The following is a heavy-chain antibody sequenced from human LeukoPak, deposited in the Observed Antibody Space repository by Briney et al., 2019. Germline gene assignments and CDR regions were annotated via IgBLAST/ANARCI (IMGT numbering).Heavy chain of an antibody. J-gene: IGHJ4*02. V-gene: IGHV3-23*01. D-gene: IGHD4-17*01. CDR2: ISGSGGST. CDR1: GFTFSSYA. Sequence: QPGGSLRLSCAASGFTFSSYAMGWVRQAPGKGLEWVSAISGSGGSTYYADSVKGRFTISRDNSKNTLYLQMNSLRAEDTAVYYCAKDPVLSLSFSGDYGDHASIDYWGQGTLVTVSS. CDR3: AKDPVLSLSFSGDYGDHASIDY.